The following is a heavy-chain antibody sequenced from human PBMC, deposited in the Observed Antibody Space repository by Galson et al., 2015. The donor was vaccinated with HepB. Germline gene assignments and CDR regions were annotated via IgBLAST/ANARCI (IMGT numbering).Heavy chain of an antibody. V-gene: IGHV3-30*02. Sequence: SLRLSCAASGFTFSNSGMRWVRQAPGKGLEWVASIRSDGSNNYYAVSVRGRFTISRDNSKNTLYLQMNNLRAEDTSVYYCARDLWDYWGQGTLVTVSS. J-gene: IGHJ4*02. CDR2: IRSDGSNN. CDR3: ARDLWDY. CDR1: GFTFSNSG.